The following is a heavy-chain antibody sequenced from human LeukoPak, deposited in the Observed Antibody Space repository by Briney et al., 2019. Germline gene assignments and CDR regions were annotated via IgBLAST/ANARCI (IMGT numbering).Heavy chain of an antibody. CDR3: ARVIGFGELSLGH. V-gene: IGHV1-2*02. D-gene: IGHD3-10*01. J-gene: IGHJ4*02. Sequence: GASVKVSCKASGYTFTGYHIHWVRQAPGQGLEWMGWINPKSGGTNYAQKFQGRVTMTRDTSISTAYMELSRLRSDDTAVYFCARVIGFGELSLGHWGQGTLVTVSS. CDR2: INPKSGGT. CDR1: GYTFTGYH.